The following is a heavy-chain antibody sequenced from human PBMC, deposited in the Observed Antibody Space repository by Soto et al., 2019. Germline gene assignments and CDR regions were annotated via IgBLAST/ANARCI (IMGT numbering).Heavy chain of an antibody. CDR3: ARGPAYIDGWRTFDL. J-gene: IGHJ4*02. CDR2: TYYNGDT. D-gene: IGHD6-19*01. CDR1: DDSFRGAEYY. Sequence: VLLQESGPGLLRPSETLSLTCTVSDDSFRGAEYYWSWIRQPLGKGPEWIGYTYYNGDTKYNPALRSQVTMSEDTSKNQFSLRLASVTAADTAVYFCARGPAYIDGWRTFDLWGRGILVTVSS. V-gene: IGHV4-61*08.